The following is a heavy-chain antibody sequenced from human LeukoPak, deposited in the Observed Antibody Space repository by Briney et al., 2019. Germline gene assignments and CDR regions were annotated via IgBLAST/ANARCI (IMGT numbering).Heavy chain of an antibody. CDR2: ISGGGDIT. V-gene: IGHV3-23*01. CDR1: GFNFANHA. J-gene: IGHJ4*02. Sequence: GGSLRLSCAASGFNFANHAMSWVRQTPGKGLEWVSAISGGGDITYYADSVTGRFTISRDNSKDTLFLQMHSLRPGDTAVYYCVREDAPATANYWGQGTLVTISS. CDR3: VREDAPATANY. D-gene: IGHD2-21*02.